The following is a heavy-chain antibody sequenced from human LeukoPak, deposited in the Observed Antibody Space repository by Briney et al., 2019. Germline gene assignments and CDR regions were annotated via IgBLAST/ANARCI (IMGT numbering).Heavy chain of an antibody. V-gene: IGHV3-23*01. CDR2: TSGSGGGT. CDR1: GFTFSSYA. Sequence: PGGSLRLSCAASGFTFSSYAMSCVRQAPGKGLEWVSATSGSGGGTYYADSVKGRFTISRDNSKNTLYLQMNSLRAEDTAVYYCARAPRYFDYWGQGTLVTVSS. J-gene: IGHJ4*02. CDR3: ARAPRYFDY.